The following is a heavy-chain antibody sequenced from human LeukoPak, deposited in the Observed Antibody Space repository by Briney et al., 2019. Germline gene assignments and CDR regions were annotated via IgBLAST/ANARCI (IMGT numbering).Heavy chain of an antibody. V-gene: IGHV4-34*01. CDR1: GGSFSGYY. CDR2: INHSGST. Sequence: PSETLSLTCAVYGGSFSGYYWSWIRQPPGKGLEWIGEINHSGSTNYNPSLKSRVTISVDTSKNQFSLKLGSVTAADTAVYYCASLIWSGYYRPDYFDYWGQGTLVTVSS. D-gene: IGHD3-3*01. J-gene: IGHJ4*02. CDR3: ASLIWSGYYRPDYFDY.